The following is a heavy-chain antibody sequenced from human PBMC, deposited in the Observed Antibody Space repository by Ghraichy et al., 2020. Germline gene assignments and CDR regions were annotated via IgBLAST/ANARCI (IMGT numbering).Heavy chain of an antibody. V-gene: IGHV1-3*01. J-gene: IGHJ4*02. CDR1: GYTFTSYA. Sequence: ASVKVSCKASGYTFTSYAMHWVRQAPGQRLEWMGWINAGNGNTKYSQKFQGRVTITRDTSASTAYMELSSLRSEDTAVYYCARSWGYILTLDYWGQGTLVTVSS. CDR3: ARSWGYILTLDY. CDR2: INAGNGNT. D-gene: IGHD6-13*01.